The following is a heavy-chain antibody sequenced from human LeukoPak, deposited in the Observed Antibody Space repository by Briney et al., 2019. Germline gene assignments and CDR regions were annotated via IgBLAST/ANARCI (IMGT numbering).Heavy chain of an antibody. J-gene: IGHJ4*02. Sequence: PSETLSLTCAVSGGSFSGYYWTWIRQSPGKGLEWIGEISSGGNTNENPSPSLKSRVTISVDRSKNQFSLTLSSVTAADTGLYYCASPACGVQDITMIVGGVCGGVSYWGQGTLVTVSS. CDR3: ASPACGVQDITMIVGGVCGGVSY. CDR2: ISSGGNT. V-gene: IGHV4-34*01. D-gene: IGHD3-22*01. CDR1: GGSFSGYY.